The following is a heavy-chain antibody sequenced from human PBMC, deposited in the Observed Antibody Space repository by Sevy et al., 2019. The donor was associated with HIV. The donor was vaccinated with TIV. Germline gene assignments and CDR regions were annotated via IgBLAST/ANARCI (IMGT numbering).Heavy chain of an antibody. CDR3: ARGSQPYYYAMDV. J-gene: IGHJ6*02. CDR2: IYYSGIT. V-gene: IGHV4-59*01. Sequence: SESLSLTCTVSGDSISSSYWSWIRQPPGKGLEWIGYIYYSGITNYNPSLKSRVTISRDMSKSQFSLKLSSVTAADTAVYYCARGSQPYYYAMDVWGQGTTVTVSS. CDR1: GDSISSSY.